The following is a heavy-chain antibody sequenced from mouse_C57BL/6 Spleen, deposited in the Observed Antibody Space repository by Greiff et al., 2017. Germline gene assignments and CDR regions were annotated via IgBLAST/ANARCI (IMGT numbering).Heavy chain of an antibody. CDR3: AKNRGYDYDHYYAMDY. V-gene: IGHV2-4*01. CDR2: IWSGGST. D-gene: IGHD2-4*01. J-gene: IGHJ4*01. Sequence: VQGVESGPGLVQPSQRLSITCTVSGFSLTSYGVHWVRQPPGKGLEWLGVIWSGGSTDYNAAFISRLSISKDNSKSQVFFKMNSLQADDTAIYYGAKNRGYDYDHYYAMDYWGQGTSLTVSS. CDR1: GFSLTSYG.